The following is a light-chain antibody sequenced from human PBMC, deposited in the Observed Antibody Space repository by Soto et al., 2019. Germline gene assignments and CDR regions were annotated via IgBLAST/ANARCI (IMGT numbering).Light chain of an antibody. CDR1: QRIGRD. J-gene: IGKJ4*01. CDR2: GPS. V-gene: IGKV3-15*01. Sequence: EIMLTQTPATLPASPGDAITLSCRASQRIGRDLAWYQQRGGQAPRLLMYGPSTRATGVPARFSGSGSGAEVTLTISNLQPEDFAVYYCQQYNDWPPSFGGGTKVEI. CDR3: QQYNDWPPS.